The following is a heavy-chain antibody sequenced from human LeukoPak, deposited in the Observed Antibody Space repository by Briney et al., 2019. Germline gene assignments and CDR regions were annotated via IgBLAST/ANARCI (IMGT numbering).Heavy chain of an antibody. J-gene: IGHJ4*02. CDR2: IYYSGST. V-gene: IGHV4-39*07. CDR3: ALQQQLVLYYFDY. CDR1: GGSISSSSYY. Sequence: PSETLSLTCTVSGGSISSSSYYWGWIRQPPGKGLEWIGSIYYSGSTYYNPSLKSRVTISVDTSKNRFSLKLSSVTAADTAVYYCALQQQLVLYYFDYWGQGTLVTVSS. D-gene: IGHD6-13*01.